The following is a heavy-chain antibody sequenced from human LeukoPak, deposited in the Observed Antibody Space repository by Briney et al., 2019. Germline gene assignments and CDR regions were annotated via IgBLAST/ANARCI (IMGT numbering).Heavy chain of an antibody. CDR2: IIPILGIA. CDR3: ARTSDDYVSGLDY. Sequence: ASVKVSCKASGGTFSSYAISWVRQAPGQGLEWMGRIIPILGIANYAQKFQGRVTITADKSTSTAYMELSSLRSEDTAVYYCARTSDDYVSGLDYWGQGTLVTVSS. D-gene: IGHD4-17*01. J-gene: IGHJ4*02. V-gene: IGHV1-69*04. CDR1: GGTFSSYA.